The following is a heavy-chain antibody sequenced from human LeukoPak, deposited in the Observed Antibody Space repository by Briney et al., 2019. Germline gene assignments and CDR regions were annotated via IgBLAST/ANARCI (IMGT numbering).Heavy chain of an antibody. CDR1: GFTFSSYG. CDR2: ISGSGGST. D-gene: IGHD2-15*01. Sequence: GESLRLSCAASGFTFSSYGMSWVRQAPGKGLEWVSAISGSGGSTYYADSVKGRFTISRDNSKNTLYLQMNSLRAEDTAVYYCARHRSGGSQDDAFDIWGQGTMVTVSS. V-gene: IGHV3-23*01. J-gene: IGHJ3*02. CDR3: ARHRSGGSQDDAFDI.